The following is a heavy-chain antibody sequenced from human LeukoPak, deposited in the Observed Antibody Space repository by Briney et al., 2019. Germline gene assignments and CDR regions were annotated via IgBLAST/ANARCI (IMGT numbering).Heavy chain of an antibody. Sequence: PGGSLRLSCAASGFTVSNNYMSWVRQAPGKGLEWVSVVYSSGSTYYADSVKGRFTISRDNSKNTLYLQMNSLRAEDTAVYYCARFYRGSVDHWGQGTLVTVSS. V-gene: IGHV3-53*01. CDR2: VYSSGST. CDR1: GFTVSNNY. J-gene: IGHJ4*02. CDR3: ARFYRGSVDH. D-gene: IGHD3-16*01.